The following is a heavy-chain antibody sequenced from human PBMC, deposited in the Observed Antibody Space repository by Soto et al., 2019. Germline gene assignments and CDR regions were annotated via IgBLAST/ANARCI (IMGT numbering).Heavy chain of an antibody. J-gene: IGHJ3*02. V-gene: IGHV2-26*01. Sequence: QVTLKESGPVLVKPTETLTLTCTVSGFPLSNARMGVSWIRQPPGKALEWLAHIFSNDAKAYSTSLKSSLTTAKDTSKSQVVLTMTNMDRVETATYYCARMADYYDSSGYPPGAFDIWGQGTMVTVSS. D-gene: IGHD3-22*01. CDR3: ARMADYYDSSGYPPGAFDI. CDR2: IFSNDAK. CDR1: GFPLSNARMG.